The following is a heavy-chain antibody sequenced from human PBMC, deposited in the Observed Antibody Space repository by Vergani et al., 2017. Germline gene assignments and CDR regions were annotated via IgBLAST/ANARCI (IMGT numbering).Heavy chain of an antibody. V-gene: IGHV1-69*12. D-gene: IGHD3-9*01. J-gene: IGHJ6*02. CDR3: ASPMNYDILTDTYYYGMDV. Sequence: QVQLVQSGAEVKKPGSSVKVSCKASGGTFSSYAISWVRQAPGQGLDWMGGLIPIFGTANYAQKFQGRVTITADESTSTAYMELSSLRSEDTAVYYCASPMNYDILTDTYYYGMDVWGQGTTVTVSS. CDR2: LIPIFGTA. CDR1: GGTFSSYA.